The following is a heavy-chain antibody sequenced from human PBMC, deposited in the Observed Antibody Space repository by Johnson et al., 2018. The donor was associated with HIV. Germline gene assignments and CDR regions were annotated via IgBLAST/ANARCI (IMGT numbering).Heavy chain of an antibody. Sequence: VQLVESGGGLVKPGGSLRLSCAASGFTFSTYAMSWVRQAPGRGLEWVSAISGGGGSTYSADSVKGRFTISRDNSKNTLNLQMNSLRAEDTAVYYCAKDTYSHRLTVTESGFDIWGQGTMVTVSS. V-gene: IGHV3-23*04. D-gene: IGHD4-11*01. CDR3: AKDTYSHRLTVTESGFDI. J-gene: IGHJ3*02. CDR1: GFTFSTYA. CDR2: ISGGGGST.